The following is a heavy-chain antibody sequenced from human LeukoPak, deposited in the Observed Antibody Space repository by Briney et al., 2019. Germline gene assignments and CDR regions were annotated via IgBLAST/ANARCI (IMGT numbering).Heavy chain of an antibody. V-gene: IGHV3-23*01. Sequence: GGSLRLSCAASGFTFSSYAMSWVRQAPGKGLEWVSAISGSGGSTYYADSVKGRFTISRDSSKNTLFLQMNSLRAEDTAVYYCARDPLGYSTTWSLGYWGQGTLVTVSS. CDR3: ARDPLGYSTTWSLGY. D-gene: IGHD6-13*01. CDR2: ISGSGGST. CDR1: GFTFSSYA. J-gene: IGHJ4*02.